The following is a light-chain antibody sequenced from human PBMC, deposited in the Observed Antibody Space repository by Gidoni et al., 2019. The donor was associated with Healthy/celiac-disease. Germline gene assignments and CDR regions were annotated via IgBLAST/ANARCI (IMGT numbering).Light chain of an antibody. V-gene: IGKV3-11*01. J-gene: IGKJ4*01. CDR1: QSVSSY. CDR2: DAS. CDR3: QQRSNWPPS. Sequence: ETVLTQSPATLSLSPGERATLSCRASQSVSSYLVWYQQKPGQAPRLLIYDASNRATGIPARFSGSGSGTDFTLTISSLEPEDFAVYYCQQRSNWPPSFGGGTKVEIK.